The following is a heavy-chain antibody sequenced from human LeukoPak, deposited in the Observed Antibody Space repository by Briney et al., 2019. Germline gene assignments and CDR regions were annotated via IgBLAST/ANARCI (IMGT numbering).Heavy chain of an antibody. CDR2: ISSSSSYI. CDR3: ARTSGAARLPSDY. V-gene: IGHV3-21*01. J-gene: IGHJ4*02. D-gene: IGHD6-6*01. CDR1: GFKFSSYS. Sequence: GGSLRLSCAASGFKFSSYSMKWVRQAPGKGLEWVSFISSSSSYIYYADSVKGRFTISRDNAKNSLYLQMNSLRAEDTAVYYCARTSGAARLPSDYWGQGTLVTVSS.